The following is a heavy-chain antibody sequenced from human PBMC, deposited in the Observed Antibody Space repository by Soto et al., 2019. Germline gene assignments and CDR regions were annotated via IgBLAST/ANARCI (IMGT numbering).Heavy chain of an antibody. J-gene: IGHJ4*02. Sequence: EVQLLESGGGLAQPGGSLRLSCAASGFTFSSYAMSWVRQAPGKGLEWVSSINVDDSTYYANSVKGRFTISRDNSKNTVNLQMNSLRADDTAVYDCAKNYYLDNWAQGTLVTVSS. CDR3: AKNYYLDN. CDR2: INVDDST. CDR1: GFTFSSYA. V-gene: IGHV3-23*01.